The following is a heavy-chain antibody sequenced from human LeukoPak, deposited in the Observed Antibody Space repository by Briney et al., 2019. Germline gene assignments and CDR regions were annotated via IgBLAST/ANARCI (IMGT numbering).Heavy chain of an antibody. Sequence: PGGSLRLSCSAYVFTFSRYWMHWVRQAPGKGLVWVSRIKSDGSTNYADSVKGRFTISRDNAKNTVSLQMNSLRAEDTGVYYCANAPSEIGGYYPEYFRHWGQGTLVTVSS. J-gene: IGHJ1*01. V-gene: IGHV3-74*01. CDR1: VFTFSRYW. D-gene: IGHD3-22*01. CDR2: IKSDGST. CDR3: ANAPSEIGGYYPEYFRH.